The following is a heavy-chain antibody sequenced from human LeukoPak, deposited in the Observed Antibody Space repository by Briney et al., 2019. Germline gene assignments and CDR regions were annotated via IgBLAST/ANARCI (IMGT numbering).Heavy chain of an antibody. J-gene: IGHJ4*02. D-gene: IGHD2-2*01. CDR3: ARGGPRYCSSTSCPRYFDY. Sequence: ASVKVSCKAPGYTFTGYYMHWVRQAPGQGLEWMGWINPNSGGTNYAQKFQGWVTMTRDTSIGTAYMELSRLRSDDTAVYYCARGGPRYCSSTSCPRYFDYWGQGTLVIVSS. CDR1: GYTFTGYY. V-gene: IGHV1-2*04. CDR2: INPNSGGT.